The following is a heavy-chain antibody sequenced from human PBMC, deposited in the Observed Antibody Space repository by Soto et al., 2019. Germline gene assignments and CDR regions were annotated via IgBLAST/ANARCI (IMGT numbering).Heavy chain of an antibody. D-gene: IGHD3-22*01. CDR3: ASFSSSGYIYYYGMDV. V-gene: IGHV1-2*02. J-gene: IGHJ6*02. CDR1: GYTFTGYY. Sequence: ASVKVSCKASGYTFTGYYMHWVRQAPGQGLEWMGCINPNSGGTNYAQKFQGRVTMTRDTSISTAYMELSRLRSDDTAVYYCASFSSSGYIYYYGMDVWGQGTTVTVSS. CDR2: INPNSGGT.